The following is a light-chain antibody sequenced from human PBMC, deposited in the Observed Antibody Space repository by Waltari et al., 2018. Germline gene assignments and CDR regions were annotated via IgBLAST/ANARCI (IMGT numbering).Light chain of an antibody. CDR2: GAS. CDR3: QQRSNWPYT. CDR1: QTVRSY. V-gene: IGKV3-11*01. Sequence: EIVLTQSPATLSLSPGERATLSCRASQTVRSYLAWYQQKPGQAPRLLIFGASSRATGIPAKFSGSGSGTDFTLTVSNLEPEDFAVYYCQQRSNWPYTFGQGTRVEIK. J-gene: IGKJ2*01.